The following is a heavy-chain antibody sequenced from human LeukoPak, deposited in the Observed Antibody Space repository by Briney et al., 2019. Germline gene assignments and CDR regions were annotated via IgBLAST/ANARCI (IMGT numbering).Heavy chain of an antibody. J-gene: IGHJ4*02. D-gene: IGHD6-13*01. Sequence: GPTLRNSCAASGLMFSHYYMTWIRQAPGKVQEWLPYISGSGSDTNYADSVKGRFTTSRDNAKNSLYLQMNSLRAEDTAVYYCARVGSIAAAGTPDYWGQGTLVTVSS. CDR2: ISGSGSDT. CDR1: GLMFSHYY. V-gene: IGHV3-11*06. CDR3: ARVGSIAAAGTPDY.